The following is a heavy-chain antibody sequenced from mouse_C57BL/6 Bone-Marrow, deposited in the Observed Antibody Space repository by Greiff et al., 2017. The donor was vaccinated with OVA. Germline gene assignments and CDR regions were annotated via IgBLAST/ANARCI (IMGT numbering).Heavy chain of an antibody. CDR3: AVIPGYFDY. V-gene: IGHV1-53*01. CDR1: GYTFPSYW. Sequence: QVQLQQPGTDLVKPGASVKLSCKASGYTFPSYWMHWVKQRPGPGLEWIGNFNPSNGGTNYIEKFKSKATLTVDKPTSTDYMQLSSLTSEDSAVYYCAVIPGYFDYWGQGTTRTVSS. CDR2: FNPSNGGT. J-gene: IGHJ2*01.